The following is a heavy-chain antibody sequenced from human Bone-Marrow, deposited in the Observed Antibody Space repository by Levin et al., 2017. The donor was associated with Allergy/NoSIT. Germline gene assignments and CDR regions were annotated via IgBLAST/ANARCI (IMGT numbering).Heavy chain of an antibody. CDR3: ATKVAGKDFFDY. Sequence: GGSLRLSCKASGYSFTDYWIGWVRQMPGKGLEWMGHVFPGDSDTRYSPSFQGQVTMSADKSIRTAYLQWSTLKASDSGIYYCATKVAGKDFFDYWGQGTLVSVSS. CDR2: VFPGDSDT. D-gene: IGHD6-19*01. CDR1: GYSFTDYW. J-gene: IGHJ4*02. V-gene: IGHV5-51*01.